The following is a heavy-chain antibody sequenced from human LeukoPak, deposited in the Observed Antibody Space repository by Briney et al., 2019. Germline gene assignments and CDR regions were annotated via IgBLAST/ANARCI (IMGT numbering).Heavy chain of an antibody. CDR2: IYYSGST. V-gene: IGHV4-39*07. CDR3: AREESSGCFDY. Sequence: SETLSLTSAVSGGSISSNSYYWGWIRQPPGKGLEWIGSIYYSGSTNYNPSLKSRVTISVDTSKNQFSLKLSSVTAADTAVYYCAREESSGCFDYWGQGTLVTVSS. CDR1: GGSISSNSYY. J-gene: IGHJ4*02. D-gene: IGHD6-19*01.